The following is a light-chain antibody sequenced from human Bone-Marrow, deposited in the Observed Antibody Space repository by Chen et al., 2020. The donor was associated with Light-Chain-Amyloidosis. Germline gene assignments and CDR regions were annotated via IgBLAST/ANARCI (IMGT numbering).Light chain of an antibody. J-gene: IGLJ1*01. CDR1: TGDIDGYNY. Sequence: QSALAQPASVSGSPGQSITISCPGPTGDIDGYNYVSWYQHHPGRAPKLILYEVSIRPSGVSNRFSGSKSGNTASLTISGLQADDEADYYCNSYSNSNSPYVFGTGTTVTVL. CDR2: EVS. V-gene: IGLV2-14*01. CDR3: NSYSNSNSPYV.